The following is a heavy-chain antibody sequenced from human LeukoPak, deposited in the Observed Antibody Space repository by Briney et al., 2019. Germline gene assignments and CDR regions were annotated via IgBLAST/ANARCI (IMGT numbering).Heavy chain of an antibody. V-gene: IGHV3-64*01. Sequence: PGGSLRLSCAASGFTFSSYAMHWVRQAPGKGLEYVSAISSNGGSTYYANSVKGRFTISRDNSKNTLYLQMGSLRAEDMAVYYCARDVERTSGYSSSWYSSSPIGYFDYWGQGTLVTVSS. J-gene: IGHJ4*02. CDR2: ISSNGGST. CDR3: ARDVERTSGYSSSWYSSSPIGYFDY. CDR1: GFTFSSYA. D-gene: IGHD6-13*01.